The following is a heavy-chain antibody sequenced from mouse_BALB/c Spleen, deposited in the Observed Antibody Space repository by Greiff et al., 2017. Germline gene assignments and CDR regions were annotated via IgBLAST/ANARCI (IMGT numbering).Heavy chain of an antibody. CDR1: GYSFTSYY. D-gene: IGHD1-1*01. CDR3: ARRRDYYGSRDWYFDV. CDR2: IDPFNGGT. V-gene: IGHV1S135*01. Sequence: EVQLQQSGPELMKPGASVKISCKASGYSFTSYYMHWVKQSHGKSLEWIGYIDPFNGGTSYNQKFKGKATLTVDKSSSTAYMHLSSLTSEDSAVYYCARRRDYYGSRDWYFDVWGAGTTVTVSS. J-gene: IGHJ1*01.